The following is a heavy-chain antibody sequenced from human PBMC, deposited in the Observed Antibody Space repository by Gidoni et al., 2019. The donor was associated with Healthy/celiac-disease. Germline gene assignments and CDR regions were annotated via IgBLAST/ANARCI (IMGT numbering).Heavy chain of an antibody. CDR1: GGTFSSYA. D-gene: IGHD2-2*01. J-gene: IGHJ6*02. CDR3: ATVPNDCSSTSCRSSYYYYGMDV. CDR2: IIPIFGTA. V-gene: IGHV1-69*01. Sequence: QVQLVQSGAEVKKPGSSVKVSCKASGGTFSSYAISWVRQAPGQGLEWMGGIIPIFGTANYAQKFQGRVTITADESTSTAYMELSSLRSEDTAVYYCATVPNDCSSTSCRSSYYYYGMDVWGQGTTVTVSS.